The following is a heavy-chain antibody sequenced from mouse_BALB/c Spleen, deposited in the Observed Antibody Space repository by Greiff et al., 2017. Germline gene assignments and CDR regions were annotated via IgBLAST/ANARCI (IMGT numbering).Heavy chain of an antibody. Sequence: QVQLKQSGAELVRPGTSVKVSCKASGYAFTNYLIEWVKQRPGQGLEWIGVINPGSGGTNYNEKFKGKATLTADKSSSTAYMQLSSLTSDDSAVYFCARDGDYGYFDVWGAGTTVTVSS. CDR2: INPGSGGT. CDR1: GYAFTNYL. J-gene: IGHJ1*01. V-gene: IGHV1-54*03. CDR3: ARDGDYGYFDV. D-gene: IGHD1-1*01.